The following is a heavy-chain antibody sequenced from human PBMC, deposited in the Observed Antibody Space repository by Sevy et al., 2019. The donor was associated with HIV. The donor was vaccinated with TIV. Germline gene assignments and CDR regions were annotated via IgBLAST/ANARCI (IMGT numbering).Heavy chain of an antibody. CDR1: GYTFTNYG. D-gene: IGHD3-22*01. CDR3: SRRIYYDSSAYYWWFDP. CDR2: ISTHNGDT. Sequence: ASVKVSCKASGYTFTNYGISWVRQAPGQGLEWMGWISTHNGDTNYAQKLQGRVIMTTDTSTSTAYMELRSLRSDDTAVDDCSRRIYYDSSAYYWWFDPWGQGTLVTVSS. V-gene: IGHV1-18*01. J-gene: IGHJ5*02.